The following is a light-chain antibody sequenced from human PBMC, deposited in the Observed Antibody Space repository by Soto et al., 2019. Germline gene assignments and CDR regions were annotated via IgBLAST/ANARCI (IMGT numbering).Light chain of an antibody. Sequence: DIVMIQSPDSLAVSLGERATINCNSSQSVLSNSNNKNYLDWSQQKPGQPPNLLIYWASTRECGVPDRFSGSGSGTDYPLTIGSLQADDVAVYPWQQYFSAPTFGGGTKVEIK. CDR2: WAS. V-gene: IGKV4-1*01. CDR1: QSVLSNSNNKNY. CDR3: QQYFSAPT. J-gene: IGKJ4*01.